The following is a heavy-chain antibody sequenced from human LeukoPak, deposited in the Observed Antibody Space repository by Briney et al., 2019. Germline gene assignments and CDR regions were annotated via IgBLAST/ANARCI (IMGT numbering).Heavy chain of an antibody. CDR2: IISNGGRT. Sequence: GGSLRLSCAASGFTFSSYTMVWVRQAPGMGLEYVAAIISNGGRTHYTDAVKGRFTISRDNSENTVFLQMGSLRADDMAVYYCARVKMGATISDFYYYYRDVWGKGTTVTVSS. CDR1: GFTFSSYT. CDR3: ARVKMGATISDFYYYYRDV. V-gene: IGHV3-64*02. D-gene: IGHD1-26*01. J-gene: IGHJ6*03.